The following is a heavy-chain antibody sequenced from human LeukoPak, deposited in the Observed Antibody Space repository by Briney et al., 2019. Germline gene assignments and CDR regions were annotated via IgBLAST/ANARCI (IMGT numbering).Heavy chain of an antibody. CDR3: AKDRGEWDQPQRPFDY. Sequence: GGSLRLSCAASGFTFSGSAMSWVRQAPGEGLEWVSLISYSGANSYYTDSVRGRFTISRDNSKDTLFLQMNSLRAEDTAVYYCAKDRGEWDQPQRPFDYWGQGTLVTVSS. D-gene: IGHD1-26*01. V-gene: IGHV3-23*01. J-gene: IGHJ4*02. CDR1: GFTFSGSA. CDR2: ISYSGANS.